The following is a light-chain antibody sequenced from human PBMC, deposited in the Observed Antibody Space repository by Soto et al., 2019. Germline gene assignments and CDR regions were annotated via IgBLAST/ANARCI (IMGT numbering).Light chain of an antibody. V-gene: IGKV3-15*01. J-gene: IGKJ1*01. CDR1: RPVRSN. Sequence: EIVMTQSPANMSVSPGERVAVSCRASRPVRSNLAWYQQKPGQPPRLLIYGSSTRATGIPARFSGSGSGTGFTLTVTSLQSADIAVYYCQQYNNWWTFGQGTKV. CDR2: GSS. CDR3: QQYNNWWT.